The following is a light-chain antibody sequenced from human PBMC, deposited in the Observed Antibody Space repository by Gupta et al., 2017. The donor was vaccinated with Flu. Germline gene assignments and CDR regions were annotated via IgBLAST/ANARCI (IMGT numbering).Light chain of an antibody. V-gene: IGKV4-1*01. CDR2: WAS. CDR3: QQYYNSLYT. CDR1: QSVLYSSNNKNY. J-gene: IGKJ2*01. Sequence: DLVKTQSPDSMAVSLGERATINCKSSQSVLYSSNNKNYLAWYQQKPGQPPKLLIYWASTRESGVPDRVSGSGSGTDFTLTISSLQAEDVAVYYCQQYYNSLYTFGQGTKLEIK.